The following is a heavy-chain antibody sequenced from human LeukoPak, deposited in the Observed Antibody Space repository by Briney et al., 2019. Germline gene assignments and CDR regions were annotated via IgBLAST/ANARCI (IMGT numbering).Heavy chain of an antibody. Sequence: GGSLRLSCAASGFTFSSYWMSWVRQAPGKGLEWVAHIKQDGSEKYYVDSVKGRFTISRDNAKNSLYLQMNSLRAEDTAVYYCARDSRYYDSSGYYSIYYYYGMDVWGQGTTVTVSS. J-gene: IGHJ6*02. CDR1: GFTFSSYW. CDR3: ARDSRYYDSSGYYSIYYYYGMDV. D-gene: IGHD3-22*01. CDR2: IKQDGSEK. V-gene: IGHV3-7*01.